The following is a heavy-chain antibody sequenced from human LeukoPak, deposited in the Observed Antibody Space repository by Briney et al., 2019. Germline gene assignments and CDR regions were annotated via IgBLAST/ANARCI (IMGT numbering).Heavy chain of an antibody. CDR3: ARDCSGDGCYSRTLAI. CDR2: IYYSGST. D-gene: IGHD2-15*01. Sequence: SETLSLTCTVSGGSISSYYWSWIRQPPGKGLEWIGYIYYSGSTNYNPSLKSRVTISVDKSRGQLSLKVDSVTAADSAVYYCARDCSGDGCYSRTLAIWGQGTMVIVSS. V-gene: IGHV4-59*12. CDR1: GGSISSYY. J-gene: IGHJ3*02.